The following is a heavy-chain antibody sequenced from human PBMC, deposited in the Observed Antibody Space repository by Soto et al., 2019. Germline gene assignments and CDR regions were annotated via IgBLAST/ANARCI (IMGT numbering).Heavy chain of an antibody. CDR3: AGQYISSSGYYYYGMDV. D-gene: IGHD6-6*01. CDR2: IIPIFGTA. CDR1: GGTFSSYA. V-gene: IGHV1-69*12. Sequence: QVQLVQSGAEVKKPGSSVKVSCKASGGTFSSYAISWVRQAPGQGLEWMGGIIPIFGTANYAQKFQGRVPITAXXSXSXXYMEVSSRRSEDPAVYYCAGQYISSSGYYYYGMDVWGQGTKVTVSS. J-gene: IGHJ6*02.